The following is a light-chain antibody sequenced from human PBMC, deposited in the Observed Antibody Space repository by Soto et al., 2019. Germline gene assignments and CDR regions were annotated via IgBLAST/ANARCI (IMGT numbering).Light chain of an antibody. Sequence: DIQRTQTPSTLSASVGDRDSITCRASQSLNSWFAWYQQKPGKAPKLLIYKTSTLESGVPSRFSGSGSGTEFTLTIRNLQPYCFATYYCQQYNSYAPRTFGGGTKVDIK. CDR1: QSLNSW. V-gene: IGKV1-5*03. J-gene: IGKJ4*01. CDR3: QQYNSYAPRT. CDR2: KTS.